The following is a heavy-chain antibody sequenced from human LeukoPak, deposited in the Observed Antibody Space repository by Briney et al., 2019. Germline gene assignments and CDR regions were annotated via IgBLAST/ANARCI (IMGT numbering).Heavy chain of an antibody. CDR2: FYYSGSS. CDR3: ARCFRDFDH. V-gene: IGHV4-39*01. Sequence: SETLCLTCTVSDASIGSTSYYWGWIRQPPGKGLEWLGSFYYSGSSFYNESLKSRLTMSADTSKNQLSLNLTSVTAADTAIYYCARCFRDFDHWGQGTLVTVAS. J-gene: IGHJ4*02. CDR1: DASIGSTSYY.